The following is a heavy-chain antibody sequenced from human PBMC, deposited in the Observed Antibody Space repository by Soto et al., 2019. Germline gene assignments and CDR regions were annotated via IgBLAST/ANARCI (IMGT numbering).Heavy chain of an antibody. CDR3: ARAGWIGTTVTSEYFHH. J-gene: IGHJ1*01. D-gene: IGHD4-17*01. V-gene: IGHV1-2*04. CDR2: INPNSGGT. CDR1: GYTFTGYY. Sequence: QVQLVQSGAEVKKPGASVKVSCKASGYTFTGYYMHWVRQAPGQGLEWMGWINPNSGGTNYAQKFQGWVTMTSDTSISTAYMELSRLRSDDTAVYYCARAGWIGTTVTSEYFHHWGQGTLVTVSS.